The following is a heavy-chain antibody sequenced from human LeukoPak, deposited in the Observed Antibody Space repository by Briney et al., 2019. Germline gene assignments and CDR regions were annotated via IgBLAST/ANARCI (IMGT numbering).Heavy chain of an antibody. CDR1: GYTFTSYG. J-gene: IGHJ4*02. V-gene: IGHV1-18*01. D-gene: IGHD3-10*01. CDR2: ISAYNGNT. CDR3: ARDRTMVRGVGLVDY. Sequence: ATVKVSCKASGYTFTSYGISWVRQAPGQGLEWMGWISAYNGNTNYAQKLQGRVTMTTDTSTSTAYMELRSLRSDDTAVYYCARDRTMVRGVGLVDYWGQGTLVTVSS.